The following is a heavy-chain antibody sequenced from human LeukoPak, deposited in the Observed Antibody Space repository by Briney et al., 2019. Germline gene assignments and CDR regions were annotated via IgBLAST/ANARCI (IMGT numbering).Heavy chain of an antibody. CDR3: ARAYYFDTSGYYPGGDY. Sequence: ASVKVSCKASGYTFTNYFIYWVRRAPGQGLEWMGIINPSSGSTSYPQKFQGRVTMTRDTSTSTVYMELSSLRSEDTAVSYCARAYYFDTSGYYPGGDYWGQGTLVTVSS. J-gene: IGHJ4*02. V-gene: IGHV1-46*01. D-gene: IGHD3-22*01. CDR1: GYTFTNYF. CDR2: INPSSGST.